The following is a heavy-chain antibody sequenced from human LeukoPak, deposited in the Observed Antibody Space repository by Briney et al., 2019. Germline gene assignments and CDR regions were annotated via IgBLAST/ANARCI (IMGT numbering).Heavy chain of an antibody. CDR3: ARSLPYGTTWYGRSDF. V-gene: IGHV3-7*03. D-gene: IGHD6-13*01. Sequence: GGSLRLSCAASGFPFNAYWMTWVRQAPGKGLEWVANIRQDGDTKYYVDSVKGRFTISRDNAMNSLYLQMNSLRAEDTAIYYCARSLPYGTTWYGRSDFWGQGTPVTVSS. J-gene: IGHJ4*02. CDR1: GFPFNAYW. CDR2: IRQDGDTK.